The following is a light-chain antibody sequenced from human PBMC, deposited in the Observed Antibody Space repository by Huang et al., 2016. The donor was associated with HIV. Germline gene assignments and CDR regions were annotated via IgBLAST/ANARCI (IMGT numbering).Light chain of an antibody. CDR1: QSLLNSKGYNY. Sequence: DIVMTQSPLSLPVTPGEPASISCRSSQSLLNSKGYNYLDWYLQKPVQSPQLLIYLGSNRASGVPDRFSGSGSGTDFTLKISRVEAEDIGIYYCMQALQTPRTFGQGTKVEIK. CDR2: LGS. CDR3: MQALQTPRT. V-gene: IGKV2-28*01. J-gene: IGKJ1*01.